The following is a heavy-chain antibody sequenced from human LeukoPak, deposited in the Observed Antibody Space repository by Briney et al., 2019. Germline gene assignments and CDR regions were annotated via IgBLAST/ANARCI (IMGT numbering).Heavy chain of an antibody. Sequence: PGGSLRLSCAASGFTFSSYSMNWVRQAPGKGLEWVSSISSSSSYIYYADSVRGRFTISRDSLKNTLYLQMNSLRAEDTAVYYCARPGSASGYWVHWGQGTLVTVSS. CDR3: ARPGSASGYWVH. D-gene: IGHD3-3*01. J-gene: IGHJ4*02. V-gene: IGHV3-21*01. CDR2: ISSSSSYI. CDR1: GFTFSSYS.